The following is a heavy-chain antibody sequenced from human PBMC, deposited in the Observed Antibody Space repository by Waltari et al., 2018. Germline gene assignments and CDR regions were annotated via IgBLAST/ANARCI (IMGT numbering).Heavy chain of an antibody. Sequence: QVQLRESGPGLLKPSETLSLTCSVSGGSLSSYYWNWIRQPAGKGLEWLGRMYFTGIMDYTPSLQSRVTMSVDTSKNQFFLNLTSVTAADTAVYYCATDGLSRSLSHWGQGALVTVSS. J-gene: IGHJ4*02. V-gene: IGHV4-4*07. CDR2: MYFTGIM. CDR3: ATDGLSRSLSH. D-gene: IGHD6-19*01. CDR1: GGSLSSYY.